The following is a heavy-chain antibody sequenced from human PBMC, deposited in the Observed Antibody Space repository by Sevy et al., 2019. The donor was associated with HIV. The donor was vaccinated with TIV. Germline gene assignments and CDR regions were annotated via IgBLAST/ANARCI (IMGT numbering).Heavy chain of an antibody. Sequence: GGSLRLSCAASGFTFSSYAMHWVRQAPGKGLEWVAVISYDGSNKYYADSVKGRFTISCDNSKNTLYLQMNSLRTEETAVCYCARGGYCFRGYYYYCMDVWGQGTTVTVSS. D-gene: IGHD2-21*02. J-gene: IGHJ6*02. CDR3: ARGGYCFRGYYYYCMDV. V-gene: IGHV3-30-3*01. CDR1: GFTFSSYA. CDR2: ISYDGSNK.